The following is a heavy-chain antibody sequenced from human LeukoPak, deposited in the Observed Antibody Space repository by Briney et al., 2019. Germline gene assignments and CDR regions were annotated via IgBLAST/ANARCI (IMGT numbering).Heavy chain of an antibody. CDR1: GYTFTGYY. CDR2: IHPNSGDT. V-gene: IGHV1-2*02. J-gene: IGHJ1*01. Sequence: AASVKVSCKASGYTFTGYYLHWVRQAPGQGLEWMGWIHPNSGDTNFAQRFQGRVTMTRDTSISTAYMELTSLRSDDTAVYYCARLATVPGWGQGTLVTVSS. CDR3: ARLATVPG. D-gene: IGHD6-19*01.